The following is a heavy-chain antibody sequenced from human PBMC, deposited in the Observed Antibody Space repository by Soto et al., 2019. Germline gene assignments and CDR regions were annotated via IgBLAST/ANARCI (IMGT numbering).Heavy chain of an antibody. J-gene: IGHJ5*02. V-gene: IGHV3-48*02. CDR2: ISYTSSTI. CDR3: ARDNGVAGSFDP. D-gene: IGHD3-10*01. Sequence: GGSLRLSCAASGFTFSTYSMNWVRQAPGKGLEWVSYISYTSSTIYYADSVKGRFTISRDNAKNSLFLQMNSLRDEDTADYYCARDNGVAGSFDPWGQGTLVTVSS. CDR1: GFTFSTYS.